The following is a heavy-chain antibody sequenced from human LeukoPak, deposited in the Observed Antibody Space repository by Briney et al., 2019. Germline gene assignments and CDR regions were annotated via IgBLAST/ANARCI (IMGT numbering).Heavy chain of an antibody. CDR3: ATSGEPLTGYLFDY. CDR1: GYSFTSYW. V-gene: IGHV5-10-1*01. CDR2: IDPSDSYT. Sequence: GESLKISCQGSGYSFTSYWIGWARQMPGKGLEWMGRIDPSDSYTNYSPSFQGHVTISADKSISTAYLQWSSLKASDTAMYYCATSGEPLTGYLFDYWGQGTLVTVSS. D-gene: IGHD3-9*01. J-gene: IGHJ4*02.